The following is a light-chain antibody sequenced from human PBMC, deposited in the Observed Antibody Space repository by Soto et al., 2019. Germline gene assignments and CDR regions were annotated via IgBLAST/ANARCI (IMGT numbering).Light chain of an antibody. J-gene: IGKJ5*01. CDR3: QQYGTSEII. CDR1: QTISTTY. Sequence: EIVLTQSPGTLSLSPGERATLSFRASQTISTTYLARYQQKPGPAPSLLIYGASSRATGIPDRFSGSGSGTDFTLTITRLEPEDFAVFYCQQYGTSEIIFGQGTRLEI. V-gene: IGKV3-20*01. CDR2: GAS.